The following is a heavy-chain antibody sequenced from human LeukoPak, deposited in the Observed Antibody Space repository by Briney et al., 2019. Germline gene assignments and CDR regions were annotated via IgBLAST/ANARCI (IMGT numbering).Heavy chain of an antibody. V-gene: IGHV1-69*04. J-gene: IGHJ6*02. CDR2: IIPILGIA. Sequence: SVKVSCKASGGTFSSYAISWVRQAPRQGLEWMGRIIPILGIANYAQKFQGRVTITADKSTSTAYMELSSLRSEDTAVYYCARDPGGYCSSTSCFKNQPDYYYGMDVWGQGTTVTVSS. D-gene: IGHD2-2*01. CDR1: GGTFSSYA. CDR3: ARDPGGYCSSTSCFKNQPDYYYGMDV.